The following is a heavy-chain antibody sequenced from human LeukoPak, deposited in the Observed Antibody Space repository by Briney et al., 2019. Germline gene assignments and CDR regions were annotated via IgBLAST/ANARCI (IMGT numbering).Heavy chain of an antibody. CDR2: IIPIFCTA. D-gene: IGHD3-22*01. CDR1: GGTFSSYA. J-gene: IGHJ4*02. V-gene: IGHV1-69*05. Sequence: SVKVSCKASGGTFSSYAISWVRQAPGQGLEWMGGIIPIFCTANYAQKFQGRVTITTDESTSTAYMELSSPRSEDTAVYYCARAYYYDSSGYFNHFDYWGQGTLVTVSS. CDR3: ARAYYYDSSGYFNHFDY.